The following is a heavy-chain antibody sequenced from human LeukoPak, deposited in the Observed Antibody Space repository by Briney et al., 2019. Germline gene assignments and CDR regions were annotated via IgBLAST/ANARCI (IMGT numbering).Heavy chain of an antibody. CDR1: GGSISSSNW. J-gene: IGHJ6*02. CDR3: ARAPIAAAGTDSYYYYGMDV. D-gene: IGHD6-13*01. CDR2: IYHSGST. V-gene: IGHV4-4*02. Sequence: SETPSLTCAVSGGSISSSNWWSWVRQPPGKGLEWIGEIYHSGSTNYNPSLKSRVTISVDKSKNQFSLKLSSVTAADTAVYYCARAPIAAAGTDSYYYYGMDVWGQGTTVTVSS.